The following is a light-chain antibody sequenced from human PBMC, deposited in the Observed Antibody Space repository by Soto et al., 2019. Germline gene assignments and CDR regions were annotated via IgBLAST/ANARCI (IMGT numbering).Light chain of an antibody. CDR3: QQYGSSAPTT. Sequence: EIGLTQSPGTLSLSPGERATLSCRASQSVSSSYLAWYQQKPGQAPRLLIYGASSRATGIPDRFSGSGSGTDFTLTISRLEPEDFAVYYCQQYGSSAPTTFGQGTKVDI. CDR1: QSVSSSY. J-gene: IGKJ1*01. V-gene: IGKV3-20*01. CDR2: GAS.